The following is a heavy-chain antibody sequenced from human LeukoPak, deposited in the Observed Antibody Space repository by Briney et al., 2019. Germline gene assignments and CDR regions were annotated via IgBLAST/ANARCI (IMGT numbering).Heavy chain of an antibody. CDR1: GGSISSGGYS. Sequence: SEILSLTCADPGGSISSGGYSSRWIRQPPGKGLEWIGYISPSGSTYYNPTLKSRVTISVDRSKNQFSLKLSSVTAAVFFFKQRTAYDILTGYYTDYWGQGTLVTVSS. CDR3: TAYDILTGYYTDY. J-gene: IGHJ4*02. V-gene: IGHV4-30-2*01. D-gene: IGHD3-9*01. CDR2: ISPSGST.